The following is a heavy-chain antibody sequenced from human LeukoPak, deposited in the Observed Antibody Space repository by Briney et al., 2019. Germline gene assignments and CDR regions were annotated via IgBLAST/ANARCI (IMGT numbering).Heavy chain of an antibody. Sequence: PGGSLRLSCAVSGSIFSSYAMSWVRQAPGKGLEWVSVISGSGGLTYYADSVKGRFTISRDNSKNTLYLQMNSLRADDTAVYYCARDLRRDCSTTTCYAFDYWGQGTLVTVSS. CDR3: ARDLRRDCSTTTCYAFDY. CDR1: GSIFSSYA. J-gene: IGHJ4*02. V-gene: IGHV3-23*01. D-gene: IGHD2-2*01. CDR2: ISGSGGLT.